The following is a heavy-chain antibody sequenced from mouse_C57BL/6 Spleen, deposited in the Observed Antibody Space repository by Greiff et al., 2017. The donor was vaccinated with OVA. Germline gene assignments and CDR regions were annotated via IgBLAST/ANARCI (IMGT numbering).Heavy chain of an antibody. CDR3: TRLYDYDGFDY. Sequence: QVHVKQSGAELVRPGASVTLSCKASGYTFTDYEMHWVKQTPVHGLEWIGAIDPETGGTAYNQKFKGKAILTADKSSSTAYMELRSLTSEDSAVYYCTRLYDYDGFDYWGQGTTLTVSS. D-gene: IGHD2-4*01. J-gene: IGHJ2*01. V-gene: IGHV1-15*01. CDR1: GYTFTDYE. CDR2: IDPETGGT.